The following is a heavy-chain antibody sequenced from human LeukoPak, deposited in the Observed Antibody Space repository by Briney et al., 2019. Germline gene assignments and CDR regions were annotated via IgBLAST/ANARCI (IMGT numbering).Heavy chain of an antibody. CDR1: GGSISSSSYY. D-gene: IGHD6-13*01. Sequence: PSETLSLTCTVSGGSISSSSYYWGWIRQPPGKGLEWIGEINHSGSTNYNPSLKSRVTISVDTSKNQFSLKLSSVTAADTAVYYCARGWEQQFLRTGLPQHWGQGTLVTVSS. V-gene: IGHV4-39*07. CDR2: INHSGST. J-gene: IGHJ1*01. CDR3: ARGWEQQFLRTGLPQH.